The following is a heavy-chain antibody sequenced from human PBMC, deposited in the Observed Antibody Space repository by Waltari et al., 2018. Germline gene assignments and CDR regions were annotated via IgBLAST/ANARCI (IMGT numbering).Heavy chain of an antibody. D-gene: IGHD3-3*01. V-gene: IGHV1-69*14. CDR3: AREYEEWLDAFDI. Sequence: QVQLVQSGAEVKKPGSSVKVSCKASGGTFSSYAISWVRQAPGQGLEWMGGILPIYGTANYAQKFQGSVTIPADKSTSTAYMELSSLRSEDTAVYYCAREYEEWLDAFDIWGQGTMVTVSS. J-gene: IGHJ3*02. CDR1: GGTFSSYA. CDR2: ILPIYGTA.